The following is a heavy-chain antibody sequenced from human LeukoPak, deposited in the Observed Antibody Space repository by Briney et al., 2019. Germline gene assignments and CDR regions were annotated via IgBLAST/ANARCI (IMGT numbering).Heavy chain of an antibody. D-gene: IGHD4-11*01. V-gene: IGHV1-18*01. Sequence: ASVRASCKASGYTFTSYGISWVRQAPGQGLEWMGWISAYNGNTNYAQKLQGRVTMTTDTSTSTAYMELRSLRSDDTAVYYCAREHSMGYFDYWGQGTLVTVSS. CDR1: GYTFTSYG. J-gene: IGHJ4*02. CDR2: ISAYNGNT. CDR3: AREHSMGYFDY.